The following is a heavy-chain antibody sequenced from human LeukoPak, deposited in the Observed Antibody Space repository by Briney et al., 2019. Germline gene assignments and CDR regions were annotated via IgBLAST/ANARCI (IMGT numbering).Heavy chain of an antibody. J-gene: IGHJ4*02. CDR1: GYSFTSYW. V-gene: IGHV5-51*01. CDR2: IYPGDSDT. D-gene: IGHD3-22*01. CDR3: ARSSTYYYDSSGYYLPH. Sequence: GESLKISCKGSGYSFTSYWIGWVRQMPGKSLEWVGIIYPGDSDTRYSPSFQGQVIISADKSISTAYLQWSSLKASDTAMYYCARSSTYYYDSSGYYLPHWGQGTLVTVSS.